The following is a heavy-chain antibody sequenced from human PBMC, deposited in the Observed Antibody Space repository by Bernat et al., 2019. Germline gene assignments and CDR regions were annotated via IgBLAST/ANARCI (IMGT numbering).Heavy chain of an antibody. Sequence: EVEMVESGGGLVSPGGSLRLSCAASGFTFSSYWVHWVCQIPGKGLVWIARINSDGTVTAYADSVKGRFTISRDNAQNTLYLQMNSLRAEDTGVYYCAKDGQLTPYFYYYMDVWGRGTTVTVSS. CDR2: INSDGTVT. CDR1: GFTFSSYW. CDR3: AKDGQLTPYFYYYMDV. D-gene: IGHD3-10*01. V-gene: IGHV3-74*01. J-gene: IGHJ6*03.